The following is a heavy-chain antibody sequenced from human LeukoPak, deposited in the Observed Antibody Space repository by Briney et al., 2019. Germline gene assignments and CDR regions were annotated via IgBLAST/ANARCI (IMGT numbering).Heavy chain of an antibody. D-gene: IGHD5-24*01. CDR1: GYTFTSYY. CDR3: ARDRKARVEMATRLDY. V-gene: IGHV1-46*01. J-gene: IGHJ4*02. CDR2: INPSGGST. Sequence: ASVKVSCKASGYTFTSYYMHWVRQAPGQGLEWMGIINPSGGSTSYAQKFQGRVTMTRDTSTSTVYMELSSLRSEDTAVYYCARDRKARVEMATRLDYWGQGTLVTVSS.